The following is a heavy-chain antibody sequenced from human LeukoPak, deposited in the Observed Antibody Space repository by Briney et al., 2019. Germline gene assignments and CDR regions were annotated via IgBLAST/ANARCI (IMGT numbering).Heavy chain of an antibody. CDR1: GGSISSSSYY. CDR3: ARDGTDFWSGYYDY. CDR2: INHGGST. D-gene: IGHD3-3*01. V-gene: IGHV4-39*07. J-gene: IGHJ4*02. Sequence: SETLSLTCTVSGGSISSSSYYWGWIRQPPGKGLEWIGEINHGGSTNYNPSLKSRVTISVDTSKNQFSLKLSSVTAADTAVYYCARDGTDFWSGYYDYWGQGTLVTVSS.